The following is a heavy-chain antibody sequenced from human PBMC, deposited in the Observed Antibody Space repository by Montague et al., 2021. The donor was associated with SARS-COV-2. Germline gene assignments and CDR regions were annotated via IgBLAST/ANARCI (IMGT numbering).Heavy chain of an antibody. CDR2: IYWDDDK. V-gene: IGHV2-5*02. J-gene: IGHJ5*02. D-gene: IGHD6-13*01. CDR3: ARILVAAAGSPFDP. CDR1: GFSLSTSGVG. Sequence: PALVKPTQTLTLTCTFSGFSLSTSGVGVGWIRQPPGKALEWLALIYWDDDKRYSPSPKSRLTITKDTSKNQVVLTMTNMDPVDTATYYCARILVAAAGSPFDPWGQGTLVTVSS.